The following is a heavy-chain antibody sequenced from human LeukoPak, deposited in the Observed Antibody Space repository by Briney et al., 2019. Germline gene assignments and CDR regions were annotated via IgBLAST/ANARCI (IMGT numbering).Heavy chain of an antibody. V-gene: IGHV4-39*01. CDR3: ARTQQWLVTGGDYFDY. J-gene: IGHJ4*02. D-gene: IGHD6-19*01. CDR2: IYYSGNT. CDR1: GVSISSSNSY. Sequence: SETLSLTCTVSGVSISSSNSYWGWIRQPPGKGLEWIGSIYYSGNTYYNASLKSQVSISIDTSKNQFSLKLSSVTAADTAVYYCARTQQWLVTGGDYFDYWGQGTLVTVSS.